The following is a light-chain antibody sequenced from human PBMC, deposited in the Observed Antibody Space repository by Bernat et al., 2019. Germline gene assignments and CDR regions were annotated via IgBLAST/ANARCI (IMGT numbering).Light chain of an antibody. Sequence: DIQMTQSPSSLSASVGDRVTLTCRASQGIGTWLAWYQQKPGKAPNLLIFRSSSLQAGVPLRFSGSGSGTDFTLTISSLQPEDIATYYCQQHDNFPFTFGPGTKVDIK. J-gene: IGKJ3*01. CDR3: QQHDNFPFT. CDR2: RSS. CDR1: QGIGTW. V-gene: IGKV1-12*01.